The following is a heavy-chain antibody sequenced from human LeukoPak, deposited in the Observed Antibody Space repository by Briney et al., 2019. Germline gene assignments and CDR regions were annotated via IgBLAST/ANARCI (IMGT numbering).Heavy chain of an antibody. Sequence: PETLSLTCAVSGGSISSSNGWSWARQPPGKGLEWIGEIYQSGSTNYNPSLKSRVTISGDKSKNQFSLKVRSVTAADTAVYYCASLGQWLVHYAFDIWGQGTMVTVSS. CDR3: ASLGQWLVHYAFDI. CDR2: IYQSGST. V-gene: IGHV4-4*03. J-gene: IGHJ3*02. CDR1: GGSISSSNG. D-gene: IGHD6-19*01.